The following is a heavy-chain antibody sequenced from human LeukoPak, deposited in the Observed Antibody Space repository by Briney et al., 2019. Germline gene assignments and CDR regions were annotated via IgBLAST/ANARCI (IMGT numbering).Heavy chain of an antibody. Sequence: SETLSLTCTVSGGSISSSSYYWGWIRQPPGKGLEWIGSIYYSGSTYYNPSLKSRVTISVDTSKNQFSLKLSSVTAADTAAYYCAIVLVGATTHLFDYWGQGTLVTVSS. V-gene: IGHV4-39*01. CDR1: GGSISSSSYY. CDR3: AIVLVGATTHLFDY. CDR2: IYYSGST. J-gene: IGHJ4*02. D-gene: IGHD1-26*01.